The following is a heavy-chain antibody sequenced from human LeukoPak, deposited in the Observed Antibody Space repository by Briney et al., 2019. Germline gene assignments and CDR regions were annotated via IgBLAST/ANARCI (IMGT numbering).Heavy chain of an antibody. CDR2: VNRVGYT. Sequence: PSDTLSLTCAVHGASFAGYSWSWIRQSPGKGLEWIGEVNRVGYTIYNPSLKSRVNISIDTSTTQFSLRLSSVTVADTAVYFCARERVVSDYNWFDPWGQGTLVTVSS. CDR3: ARERVVSDYNWFDP. D-gene: IGHD6-25*01. CDR1: GASFAGYS. V-gene: IGHV4-34*01. J-gene: IGHJ5*02.